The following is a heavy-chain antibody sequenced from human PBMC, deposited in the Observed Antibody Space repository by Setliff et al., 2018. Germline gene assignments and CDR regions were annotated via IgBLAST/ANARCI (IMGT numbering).Heavy chain of an antibody. J-gene: IGHJ2*01. Sequence: PSETLSLTCAVYGGSFSGYYWSWIRQPPGKGLEWIGEINHSGSTNYNPSLKSRVTISIDTSKNQFSLKLGSVTAADTAVYYCASLGMTTMMDWYFDLWGRGTLVTVSS. CDR3: ASLGMTTMMDWYFDL. V-gene: IGHV4-34*01. CDR1: GGSFSGYY. D-gene: IGHD4-4*01. CDR2: INHSGST.